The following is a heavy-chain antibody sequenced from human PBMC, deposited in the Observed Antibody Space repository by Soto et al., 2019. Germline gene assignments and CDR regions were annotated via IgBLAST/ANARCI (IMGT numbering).Heavy chain of an antibody. Sequence: GASVKVSCKASGDTFASFGFSWVRQAPGQGLEWLGWISAYNGNTHYAQKVRDRVTLTTDTSTNTAYMELRSLTSDDTVVYYCARDQESITDRILQYWGQGTRVTVSS. D-gene: IGHD3-10*01. J-gene: IGHJ4*02. CDR1: GDTFASFG. CDR2: ISAYNGNT. CDR3: ARDQESITDRILQY. V-gene: IGHV1-18*01.